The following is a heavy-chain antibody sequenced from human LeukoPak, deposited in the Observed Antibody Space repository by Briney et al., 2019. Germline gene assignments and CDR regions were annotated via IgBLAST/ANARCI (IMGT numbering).Heavy chain of an antibody. CDR1: GFTFISYA. CDR3: AKDGAVGLNYYYYMDV. D-gene: IGHD1-26*01. J-gene: IGHJ6*03. Sequence: PGTSLRLSCAASGFTFISYAIHWVRQAPGKGLEWVAVISFHGTDTFYADSVKGRFTISRDNSKNTLYLQMSSLRGDDTAVYYCAKDGAVGLNYYYYMDVWGKGTTVTISS. CDR2: ISFHGTDT. V-gene: IGHV3-30*04.